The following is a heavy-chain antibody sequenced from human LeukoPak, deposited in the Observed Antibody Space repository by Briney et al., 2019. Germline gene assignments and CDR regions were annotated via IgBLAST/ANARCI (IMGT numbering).Heavy chain of an antibody. D-gene: IGHD1-26*01. J-gene: IGHJ4*02. CDR1: GFTFSRYW. CDR3: TRDTGGSGSYPDY. CDR2: VKQDETEK. V-gene: IGHV3-7*01. Sequence: GGSLRLTCAASGFTFSRYWMTWVRQTPGKGLEWVANVKQDETEKYYWDSVSGRFTISRDNAMNSLYLQMNSLRAEDTGFYYCTRDTGGSGSYPDYWGQGTLVTVSS.